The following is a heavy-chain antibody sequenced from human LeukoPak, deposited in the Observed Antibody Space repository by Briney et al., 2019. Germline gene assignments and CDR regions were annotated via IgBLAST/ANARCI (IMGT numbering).Heavy chain of an antibody. CDR1: GGSVSSGSYY. V-gene: IGHV4-61*01. Sequence: SETLSLTCTVSGGSVSSGSYYWSWIRQPPGKGLEWIGYIYYSGSTNYNPSLKSRVTISVDTSKNQFSLKLSSVTAADTAVYYCARGVLARRYCSSTSCPLSYGMDVWGQGTTVTVSS. D-gene: IGHD2-2*01. CDR3: ARGVLARRYCSSTSCPLSYGMDV. CDR2: IYYSGST. J-gene: IGHJ6*02.